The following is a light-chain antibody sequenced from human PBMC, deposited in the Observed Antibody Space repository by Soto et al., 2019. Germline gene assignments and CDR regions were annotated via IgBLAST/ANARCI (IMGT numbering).Light chain of an antibody. CDR2: EDD. J-gene: IGLJ1*01. CDR1: SSDIGGYNV. CDR3: CSYAGPKNFYV. V-gene: IGLV2-23*01. Sequence: QSALTQPASVSGSPGQSITISCTGSSSDIGGYNVVSWYQQHPDKAPKFIIYEDDKRPSGVSNRFSGSKSGNTASLTISGLQAEDEADYFCCSYAGPKNFYVFGTGTKVTVL.